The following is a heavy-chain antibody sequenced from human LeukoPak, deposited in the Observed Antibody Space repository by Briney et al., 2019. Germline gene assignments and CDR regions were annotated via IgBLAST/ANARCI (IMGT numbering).Heavy chain of an antibody. D-gene: IGHD3-10*01. CDR1: GGSFSGYY. Sequence: SETLSLTCAVYGGSFSGYYWSWIRQPPGKGLEWIGEINHSGSTNYNPSLKSRVTISVDTSKNQFSPKLSSVTAADTAVYYCASGSGRSTDYWGQRTLVTVSS. CDR2: INHSGST. V-gene: IGHV4-34*01. CDR3: ASGSGRSTDY. J-gene: IGHJ4*02.